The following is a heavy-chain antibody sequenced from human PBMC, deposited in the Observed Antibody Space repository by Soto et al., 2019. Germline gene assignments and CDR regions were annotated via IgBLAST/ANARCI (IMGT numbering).Heavy chain of an antibody. Sequence: PGWSLRLSCAASGFTFSSYAMHLVRQAPGKGLEWVAVISYDGSNKYYADSVKGRFTISRDNSKNTLYLQMNSPRAEDTAVYYCAREGAYSYGFQYYYYGMEVWGKGTKVTVSS. D-gene: IGHD5-18*01. CDR3: AREGAYSYGFQYYYYGMEV. V-gene: IGHV3-30-3*01. J-gene: IGHJ6*04. CDR2: ISYDGSNK. CDR1: GFTFSSYA.